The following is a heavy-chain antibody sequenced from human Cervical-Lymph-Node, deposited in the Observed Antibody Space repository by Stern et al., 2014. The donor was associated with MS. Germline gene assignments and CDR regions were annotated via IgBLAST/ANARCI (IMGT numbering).Heavy chain of an antibody. CDR1: GYSFTSYW. CDR2: VDPGASDT. Sequence: EVQLEESVAEVKKPGESLKISCTGSGYSFTSYWIAWVRHMPGKGLEWMGIVDPGASDTRSSPSFQGQVSISADKSPSTAFLQWSSLKASDTAMYYCARTRYSSSWYTFDPWGQGTLVTVSS. J-gene: IGHJ5*02. CDR3: ARTRYSSSWYTFDP. D-gene: IGHD6-13*01. V-gene: IGHV5-51*03.